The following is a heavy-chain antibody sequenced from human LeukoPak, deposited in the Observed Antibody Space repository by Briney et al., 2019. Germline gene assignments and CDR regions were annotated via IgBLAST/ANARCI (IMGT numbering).Heavy chain of an antibody. CDR1: GGTFSSYA. CDR3: AREWRDIVVVPAAMPPYFYGMDV. CDR2: IIPIFGTA. D-gene: IGHD2-2*01. J-gene: IGHJ6*02. Sequence: ASVKVSCKASGGTFSSYAISWVRQAPGQGLEWVGGIIPIFGTANYAQKFQGRVTITADGSTSTAYMELSSLRSEDTAVYYCAREWRDIVVVPAAMPPYFYGMDVWGQGTTVTVSS. V-gene: IGHV1-69*13.